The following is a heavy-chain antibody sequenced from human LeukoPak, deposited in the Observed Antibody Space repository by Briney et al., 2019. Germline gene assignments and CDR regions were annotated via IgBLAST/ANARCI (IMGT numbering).Heavy chain of an antibody. V-gene: IGHV3-11*01. J-gene: IGHJ6*02. CDR3: ARGDSSSWYVGYHILDV. CDR1: GFRFSDYY. D-gene: IGHD6-13*01. CDR2: VVSSGETT. Sequence: PGGSLRLSCEASGFRFSDYYMTWIRQAPGMGLEWISYVVSSGETTYYADSVKGRFTIFRDNAKNSLYLQMNSLRAEDTAVYYCARGDSSSWYVGYHILDVWGQGTTVTVS.